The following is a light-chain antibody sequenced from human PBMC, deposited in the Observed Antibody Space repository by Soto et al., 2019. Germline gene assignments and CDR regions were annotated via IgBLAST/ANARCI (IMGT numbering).Light chain of an antibody. Sequence: IVLTQSPGTLSLSPGERATLSCRASQSVRKNYLAWYQQTPGHAPSLLIYGASNGATGIPDRLSGSASGTFFTLTISRLEPEYSALYYYQHYGSSGTFGQGTKVDIK. V-gene: IGKV3-20*01. CDR2: GAS. CDR3: QHYGSSGT. J-gene: IGKJ1*01. CDR1: QSVRKNY.